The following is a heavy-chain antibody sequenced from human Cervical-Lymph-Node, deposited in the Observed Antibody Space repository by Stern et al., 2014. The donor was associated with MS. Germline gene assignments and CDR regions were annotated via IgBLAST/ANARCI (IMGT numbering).Heavy chain of an antibody. D-gene: IGHD3-3*01. CDR3: ARVGTLLEWFLPLDY. J-gene: IGHJ4*02. CDR2: ISAYNGNT. V-gene: IGHV1-18*04. Sequence: VKLVESGAEVKKPGASVKVSCKASGYTFTSYGISWVRQAPGQGLEWMGWISAYNGNTNYAQKLQGRVTMTTDTSTSTAYMELRSLRSDDTAVYYCARVGTLLEWFLPLDYWGQGTLVTVSS. CDR1: GYTFTSYG.